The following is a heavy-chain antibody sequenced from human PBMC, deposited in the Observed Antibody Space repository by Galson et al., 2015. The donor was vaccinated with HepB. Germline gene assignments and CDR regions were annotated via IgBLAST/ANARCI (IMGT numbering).Heavy chain of an antibody. CDR2: IIPIFGTT. V-gene: IGHV1-69*13. CDR1: GGTFSSYA. D-gene: IGHD6-19*01. CDR3: ARAVDFGAVAGTNAFDI. Sequence: SVKVSCKASGGTFSSYAINWVRQAPGQGLEWMGTIIPIFGTTNYAQKLQGRVTLTADESTGTAYLELRSLRSEDTAVYYCARAVDFGAVAGTNAFDIWGQGTMVTVSS. J-gene: IGHJ3*02.